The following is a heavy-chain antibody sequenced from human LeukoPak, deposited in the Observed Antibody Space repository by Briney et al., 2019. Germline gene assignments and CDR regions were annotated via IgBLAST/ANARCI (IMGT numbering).Heavy chain of an antibody. CDR3: ARASGGSYYALNWFDP. CDR2: IWYDGSNK. V-gene: IGHV3-33*01. D-gene: IGHD1-26*01. Sequence: GGSLRLSCAASGFTFSSYGMLWVRQAPGKGLEWVAVIWYDGSNKYYADSVKGRFTISRDNSKNTLYLQMNSLRAEDTAVYYCARASGGSYYALNWFDPWGQGTLVTVSS. J-gene: IGHJ5*02. CDR1: GFTFSSYG.